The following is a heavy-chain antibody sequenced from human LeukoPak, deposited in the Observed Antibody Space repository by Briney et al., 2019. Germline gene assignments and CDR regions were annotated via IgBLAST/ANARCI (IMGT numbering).Heavy chain of an antibody. CDR2: INHSGRT. D-gene: IGHD3-3*01. J-gene: IGHJ5*02. V-gene: IGHV4-34*01. Sequence: SETLSLTCVVYGGSFGGYYWSWIRQPPGQGLEWIGEINHSGRTNYNPSLKSRVTVSEDKSENVLSLKMTSVTAADTADYYCARGPGILPPWFDAWGQGILVTVAS. CDR3: ARGPGILPPWFDA. CDR1: GGSFGGYY.